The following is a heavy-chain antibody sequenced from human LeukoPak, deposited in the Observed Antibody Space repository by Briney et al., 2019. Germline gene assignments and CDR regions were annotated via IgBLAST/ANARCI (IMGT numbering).Heavy chain of an antibody. D-gene: IGHD4-11*01. J-gene: IGHJ4*02. V-gene: IGHV4-30-2*01. CDR1: GGSISSGGSS. CDR3: ARIWGYSIFNY. Sequence: SQTLSLTCAVSGGSISSGGSSWSWLRQPPGKGLEWIGYIYHSGSTYYNPSLKSRVTISVDRCKNQFSLKLSSVTAADTAVYYCARIWGYSIFNYWGQGTLVTVSS. CDR2: IYHSGST.